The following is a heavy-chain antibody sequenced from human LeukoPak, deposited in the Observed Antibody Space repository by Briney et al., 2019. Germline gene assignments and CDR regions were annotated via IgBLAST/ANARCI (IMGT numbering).Heavy chain of an antibody. J-gene: IGHJ6*03. CDR2: IYTSGST. CDR1: GGSISSYY. Sequence: SETLSLTCTVSGGSISSYYWSWIRQLAGKGLEWIGRIYTSGSTNYNPSLKSRVTMSVDTSKNQFSLKLSSVTAADTAVYYCARLGIVVVPAAISAGQDYYYYYYMDVWGKGTTVTVSS. CDR3: ARLGIVVVPAAISAGQDYYYYYYMDV. V-gene: IGHV4-4*07. D-gene: IGHD2-2*03.